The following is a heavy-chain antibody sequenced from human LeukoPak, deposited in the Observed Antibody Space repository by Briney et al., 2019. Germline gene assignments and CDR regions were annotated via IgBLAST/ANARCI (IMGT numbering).Heavy chain of an antibody. CDR3: ARDTRYYFDY. Sequence: GGSLRLSCAASGFTFSSYAMSWVRQAPGKGLEWVAVISYDGSNKYYADSVKGRFTISRDNSKNTLYLQMNSLRAEDTAVYYCARDTRYYFDYWGQGTLVTVSS. CDR1: GFTFSSYA. V-gene: IGHV3-30-3*01. D-gene: IGHD1-1*01. CDR2: ISYDGSNK. J-gene: IGHJ4*02.